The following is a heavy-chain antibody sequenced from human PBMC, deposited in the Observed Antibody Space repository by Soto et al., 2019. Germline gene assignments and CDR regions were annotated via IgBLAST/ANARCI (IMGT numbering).Heavy chain of an antibody. V-gene: IGHV3-66*01. CDR3: ARGGGDYGRRLDP. CDR1: GFTVSTNY. CDR2: IYDGGST. Sequence: EVQLVESGGGLVQPGGSLRISCVASGFTVSTNYVSWVRQAPGKGLEWVSIIYDGGSTYYADSVKGRFTISRDNSKNTVYLQMNSLRGVDTAVYYCARGGGDYGRRLDPWGQGTLVTVSS. D-gene: IGHD4-17*01. J-gene: IGHJ5*02.